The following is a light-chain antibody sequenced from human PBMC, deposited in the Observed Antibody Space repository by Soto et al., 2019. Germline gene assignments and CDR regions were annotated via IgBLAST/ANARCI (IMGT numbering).Light chain of an antibody. CDR1: QSVSSNY. CDR2: GAS. Sequence: EIVLTQSPGTLSLSPGERATLSCRANQSVSSNYLVWYQQKPGQAPRPLIYGASTRATGIPDRFSGSGSRTDFTLTISRLEPEDFAVYYCQQYAGSSYTFGQGTKLEIK. J-gene: IGKJ2*01. V-gene: IGKV3-20*01. CDR3: QQYAGSSYT.